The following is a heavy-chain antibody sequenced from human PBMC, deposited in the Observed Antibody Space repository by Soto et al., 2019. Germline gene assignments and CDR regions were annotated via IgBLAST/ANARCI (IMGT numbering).Heavy chain of an antibody. D-gene: IGHD2-2*03. V-gene: IGHV4-30-4*01. J-gene: IGHJ4*02. CDR3: ARDPGYCSSTSCYSGTVFDY. CDR1: GGSISSGDYY. Sequence: SETLSLTCTVSGGSISSGDYYWSWIRQPPGKGLEWIGYIYYSGSTYYNPSLKSRVTISVDTSKNQFSLKLSSVTAADTAVYYCARDPGYCSSTSCYSGTVFDYWGQGTLVTVSS. CDR2: IYYSGST.